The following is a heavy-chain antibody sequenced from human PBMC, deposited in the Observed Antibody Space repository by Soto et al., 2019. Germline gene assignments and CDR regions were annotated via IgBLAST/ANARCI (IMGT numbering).Heavy chain of an antibody. J-gene: IGHJ6*02. CDR2: IIPIFGTA. V-gene: IGHV1-69*01. CDR3: ATYYYDSSAKRRYYYGMDV. D-gene: IGHD3-22*01. Sequence: QVQLVQSGAEVKKPGSSVKVSCKASRGTFSSYAISWVRQAPGQGLEWMGGIIPIFGTANYAQKFQGRVTITADESTSTAYMELSSLRSEDTAVYYCATYYYDSSAKRRYYYGMDVWGQGTTVTVSS. CDR1: RGTFSSYA.